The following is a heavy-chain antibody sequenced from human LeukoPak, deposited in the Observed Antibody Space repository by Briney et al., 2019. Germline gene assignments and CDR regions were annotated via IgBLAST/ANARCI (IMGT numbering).Heavy chain of an antibody. CDR1: GDSFTSYW. CDR3: ARHSGGYDLDY. V-gene: IGHV5-10-1*01. CDR2: TDPSDAYI. D-gene: IGHD5-12*01. Sequence: GESPMISSKAFGDSFTSYWITCVRHMPGKSVEYMGRTDPSDAYIQYCPSSERHVTISVDKSISTAYMQWSSLKASDSAMYYCARHSGGYDLDYWGQGTLVTVSS. J-gene: IGHJ4*02.